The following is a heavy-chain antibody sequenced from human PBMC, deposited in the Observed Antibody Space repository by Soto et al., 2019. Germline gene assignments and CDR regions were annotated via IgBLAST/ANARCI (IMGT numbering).Heavy chain of an antibody. J-gene: IGHJ6*02. D-gene: IGHD2-2*02. CDR1: GGTFSSYT. Sequence: SVKVSCKASGGTFSSYTISWVRQAPGQGLEWMGGIIPIFGTANYAQKFQGRVTITADESTSTAYMELSSLRSEDTAVYYCADCSSTSCYSYYGMDVWGQGTTVTVSS. CDR2: IIPIFGTA. V-gene: IGHV1-69*13. CDR3: ADCSSTSCYSYYGMDV.